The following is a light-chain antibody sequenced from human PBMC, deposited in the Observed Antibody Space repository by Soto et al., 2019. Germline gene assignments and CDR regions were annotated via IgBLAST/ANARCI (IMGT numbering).Light chain of an antibody. CDR1: SSDVGGYNY. CDR3: CSYAGYYSVV. J-gene: IGLJ2*01. CDR2: DVS. Sequence: QSVLTQPRSVSGSPGQSVTISCTGTSSDVGGYNYVSWYQQYPGKAPKFIIYDVSKRPSGVPDRFSGSKSGNTASLTISGLQAEDEADYYCCSYAGYYSVVFGGGTKLTVL. V-gene: IGLV2-11*01.